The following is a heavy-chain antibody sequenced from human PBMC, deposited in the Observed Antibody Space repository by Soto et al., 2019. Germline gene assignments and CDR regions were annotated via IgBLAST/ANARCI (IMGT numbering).Heavy chain of an antibody. CDR1: GASISGFY. Sequence: LSLTCTVSGASISGFYWSWIRKSAGKGLEWIGRIYATGTTDYNPSLKSRVMMSVDTSKNQFSLNVRSVTAADTAVYYCARCSLVVIPVPGFDPWGQGTLVTVSS. CDR3: ARCSLVVIPVPGFDP. D-gene: IGHD2-15*01. J-gene: IGHJ5*02. CDR2: IYATGTT. V-gene: IGHV4-4*07.